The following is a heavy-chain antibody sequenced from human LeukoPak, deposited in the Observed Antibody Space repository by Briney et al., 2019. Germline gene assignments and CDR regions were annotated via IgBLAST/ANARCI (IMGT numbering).Heavy chain of an antibody. CDR1: GGSISSYY. Sequence: PSETLSLTCTVSGGSISSYYWSWIRQPPGKGLEWIGYIYYSGSTNYNPSLKSRVTISVDTSKNQFSLKLSSVTAADTAVYYCARGAYVVIAAAGPTQYYYNMDVWGKGTTVTISS. V-gene: IGHV4-59*01. J-gene: IGHJ6*03. D-gene: IGHD6-13*01. CDR3: ARGAYVVIAAAGPTQYYYNMDV. CDR2: IYYSGST.